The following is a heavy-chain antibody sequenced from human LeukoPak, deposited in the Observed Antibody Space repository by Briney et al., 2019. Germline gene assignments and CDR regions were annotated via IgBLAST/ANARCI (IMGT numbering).Heavy chain of an antibody. CDR3: ARHWSPYDY. Sequence: PGGSMSLSCAVSAFTSSSSWMGWVRQATGKGLDWVAYIKQEGSDKNHVDSEKGRITFSRSNAKNALYLQMNSLRLEDTAVYYCARHWSPYDYGGRETLVPVPS. CDR2: IKQEGSDK. J-gene: IGHJ4*02. CDR1: AFTSSSSW. V-gene: IGHV3-7*01.